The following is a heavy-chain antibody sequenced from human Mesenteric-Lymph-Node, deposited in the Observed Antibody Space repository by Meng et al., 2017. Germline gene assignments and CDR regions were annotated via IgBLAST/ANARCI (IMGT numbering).Heavy chain of an antibody. J-gene: IGHJ4*02. CDR3: ARGFDY. CDR2: ISPNSGGT. CDR1: GYIFTVHN. V-gene: IGHV1-2*06. Sequence: QVQLVQSGAEVEKPGASVTVSCKASGYIFTVHNIHWVRQAPGQGLEWMGRISPNSGGTVYAHKFQGRVTMTRDTSITTAYMELSSLRSDDTAVYYCARGFDYWGQGTLVTVSS.